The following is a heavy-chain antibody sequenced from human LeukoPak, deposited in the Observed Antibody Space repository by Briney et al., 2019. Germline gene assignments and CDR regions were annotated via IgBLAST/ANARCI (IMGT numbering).Heavy chain of an antibody. V-gene: IGHV3-30*03. Sequence: GRSLRLSCAASGFTFSSYGMHWVRQAPGNGLEWVAVISYDGSNKYYADSVKGRFTISRDNSKNTLYLQMNSLRAEDTAVYYCATDPGPPFDYWGQGTLVTVSS. CDR2: ISYDGSNK. CDR3: ATDPGPPFDY. J-gene: IGHJ4*02. CDR1: GFTFSSYG.